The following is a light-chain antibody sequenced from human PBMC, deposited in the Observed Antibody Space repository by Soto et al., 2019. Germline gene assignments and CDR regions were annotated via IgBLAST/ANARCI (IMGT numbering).Light chain of an antibody. CDR3: QQYGSSPGT. J-gene: IGKJ1*01. Sequence: IVITRSPATLSVSPVGIGTGCFMASQSVSSNLSWYQQKPGQPPRLLIYGASTRATDVAARFSGSGSGTEFTLTISILQHDDVATYYRQQYGSSPGTFGQGTKVEIK. CDR2: GAS. CDR1: QSVSSN. V-gene: IGKV3-15*01.